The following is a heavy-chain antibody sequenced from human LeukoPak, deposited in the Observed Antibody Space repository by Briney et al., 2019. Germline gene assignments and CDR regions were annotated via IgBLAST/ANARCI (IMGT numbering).Heavy chain of an antibody. Sequence: GGSLRLSCVASGFTFSSYAMSWVRQAPGKGLEWVSAISGSGGSTYYADSVKGRFTISRDNSKNTLYLQMNSLRAEDTAVYYCAKDSYYYDSSAYFDYWGQGTLVTVSS. D-gene: IGHD3-22*01. CDR1: GFTFSSYA. CDR2: ISGSGGST. V-gene: IGHV3-23*01. J-gene: IGHJ4*02. CDR3: AKDSYYYDSSAYFDY.